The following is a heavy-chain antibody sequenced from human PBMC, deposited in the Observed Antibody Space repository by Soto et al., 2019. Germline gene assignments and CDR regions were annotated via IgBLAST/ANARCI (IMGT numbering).Heavy chain of an antibody. CDR3: VRVEYSSSDDAFDI. D-gene: IGHD6-6*01. CDR2: ISAYNGNT. V-gene: IGHV1-18*01. CDR1: GYTFTSYG. J-gene: IGHJ3*02. Sequence: ASVKVSCKASGYTFTSYGISWVRQAPGQGLEWMGWISAYNGNTNYAQKLQGRVTMTTDTSTSTAYMELRSLRSDDTAVYYCVRVEYSSSDDAFDIWGQGTMVTVSS.